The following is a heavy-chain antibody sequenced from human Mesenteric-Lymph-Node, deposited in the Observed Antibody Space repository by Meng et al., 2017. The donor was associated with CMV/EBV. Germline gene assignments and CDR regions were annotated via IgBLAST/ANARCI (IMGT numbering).Heavy chain of an antibody. J-gene: IGHJ4*02. D-gene: IGHD3-22*01. Sequence: FTLSSYAMSWVRQAPGRGLEWVSTISSSGGGGNTYYADSVKGRFTISRDNSKNTLYLQMNSLRAEDTAVYYCAAPNYYDSSGSSDYWGQGTLVTVSS. V-gene: IGHV3-23*01. CDR3: AAPNYYDSSGSSDY. CDR1: FTLSSYA. CDR2: ISSSGGGGNT.